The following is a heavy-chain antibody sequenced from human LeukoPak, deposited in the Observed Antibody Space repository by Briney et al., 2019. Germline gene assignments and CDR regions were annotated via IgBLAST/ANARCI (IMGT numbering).Heavy chain of an antibody. D-gene: IGHD6-19*01. J-gene: IGHJ1*01. CDR1: GGSISSYY. V-gene: IGHV4-59*01. Sequence: PSETLSLTCTVSGGSISSYYWNWIRQPPGKGLEWIGYIYYSGSTNYNPSLKSRVTISVDTSKNQFTLKLSSVTAADTAVYYCARGGWYPESFQHWGQGALVTVSS. CDR2: IYYSGST. CDR3: ARGGWYPESFQH.